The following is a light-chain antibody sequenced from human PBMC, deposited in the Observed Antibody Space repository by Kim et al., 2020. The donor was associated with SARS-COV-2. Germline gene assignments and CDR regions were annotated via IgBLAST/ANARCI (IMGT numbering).Light chain of an antibody. CDR2: GTS. CDR1: QSVSSGY. V-gene: IGKV3-20*01. Sequence: LSPVEIATLSCRASQSVSSGYLAWYQQQPGQAPRLLIHGTSSRATGIPDRFSGSGSGTDFTLTISRLEPEDFAVYYCHQYGSSPYSFGQGTKLEI. J-gene: IGKJ2*03. CDR3: HQYGSSPYS.